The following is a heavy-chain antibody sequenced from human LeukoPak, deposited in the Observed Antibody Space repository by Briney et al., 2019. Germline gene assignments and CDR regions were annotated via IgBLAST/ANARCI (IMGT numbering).Heavy chain of an antibody. CDR1: GFTFTNYW. CDR3: ARDSSGWSFDY. V-gene: IGHV3-7*01. CDR2: INQDGSEK. Sequence: PGGSLRLSCAASGFTFTNYWMGWVRQAPGKGLEWVANINQDGSEKYYVDSVKGRFTISRDNAKNSLYLQMNSRRAEDTAVYYCARDSSGWSFDYWGQGTLVTVSS. D-gene: IGHD6-19*01. J-gene: IGHJ4*02.